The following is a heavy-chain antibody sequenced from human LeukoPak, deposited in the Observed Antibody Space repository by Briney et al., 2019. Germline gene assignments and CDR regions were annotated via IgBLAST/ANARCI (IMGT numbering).Heavy chain of an antibody. V-gene: IGHV4-59*01. Sequence: PSETLSLTCTVSGGSISSYYWSWIRQPPGKGLEWIGYMYYTGSTSYNPSLKSRVTISVDTSKSQFSLKLSSVTAADTAVYYCAKPGRLFDAFDIWGQGTMVTVSS. CDR2: MYYTGST. D-gene: IGHD7-27*01. CDR1: GGSISSYY. J-gene: IGHJ3*02. CDR3: AKPGRLFDAFDI.